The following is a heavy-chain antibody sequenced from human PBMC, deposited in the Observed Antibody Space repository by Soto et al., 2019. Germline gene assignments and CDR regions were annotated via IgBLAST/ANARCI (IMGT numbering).Heavy chain of an antibody. V-gene: IGHV4-34*01. CDR2: INHSGST. CDR1: GGSCSGYY. Sequence: PSHTLSRTCAVYGGSCSGYYWSWLRQPPGKGLEWIGEINHSGSTNYNPSLKSRVTISVYTSKNQFSLKLSSVTAADTAVYYCARVRLSGDIVVVVAATARVNWFGPWGQGTLVTVSS. D-gene: IGHD2-15*01. J-gene: IGHJ5*02. CDR3: ARVRLSGDIVVVVAATARVNWFGP.